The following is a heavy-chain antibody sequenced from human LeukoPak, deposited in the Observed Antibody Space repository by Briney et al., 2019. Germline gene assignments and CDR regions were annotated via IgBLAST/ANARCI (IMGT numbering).Heavy chain of an antibody. CDR2: IYYSGST. CDR1: GGSIGSYY. J-gene: IGHJ3*02. CDR3: ARHLRWSTDAFDI. D-gene: IGHD4-23*01. V-gene: IGHV4-59*08. Sequence: SETLSLTCTVSGGSIGSYYWSWIRQPPGKGLEWIGYIYYSGSTNYNPSLKSRVTISVDTSKNQFSLKLSSVTAADTAVYYCARHLRWSTDAFDIWGQGTMVTVSS.